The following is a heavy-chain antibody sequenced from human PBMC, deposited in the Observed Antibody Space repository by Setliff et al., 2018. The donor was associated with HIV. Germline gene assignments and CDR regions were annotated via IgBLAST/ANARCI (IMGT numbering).Heavy chain of an antibody. CDR1: GGSSIGSSFQ. Sequence: SETLSLTCTVSGGSSIGSSFQSTWIRQSPGKGLEWIADIAYSGTTMYTNYNPSLESRVTVSEDTSRHQFSLKLTSVTADDTAIYYCARGPAEWQIVVVPAAHWYFDLWGRGTLVTVSS. J-gene: IGHJ2*01. CDR3: ARGPAEWQIVVVPAAHWYFDL. CDR2: IAYSGTTMYT. D-gene: IGHD2-2*01. V-gene: IGHV4-39*07.